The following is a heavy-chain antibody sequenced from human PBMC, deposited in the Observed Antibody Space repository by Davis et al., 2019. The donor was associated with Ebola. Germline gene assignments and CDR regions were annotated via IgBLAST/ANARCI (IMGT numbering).Heavy chain of an antibody. V-gene: IGHV3-48*04. D-gene: IGHD6-19*01. CDR1: GFTFSSYS. CDR2: ISSSSTI. CDR3: AREYSSGWYSDY. J-gene: IGHJ4*02. Sequence: GGSLRLSCAASGFTFSSYSMNWVRQAPGKGLEWVSYISSSSTIYYADSVKGRFTISRDNAKNSLYLQMNSMRAEDTAVYYCAREYSSGWYSDYWGQGTLVTVSS.